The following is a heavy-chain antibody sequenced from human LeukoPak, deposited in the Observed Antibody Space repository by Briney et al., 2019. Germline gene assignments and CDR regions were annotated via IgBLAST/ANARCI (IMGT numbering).Heavy chain of an antibody. V-gene: IGHV3-48*02. D-gene: IGHD2-8*01. J-gene: IGHJ4*02. CDR2: ISSSSSTI. Sequence: PGGSLRLSCAASGFAFSSHSMSWVRQAPGKGLEWVSYISSSSSTIYYADSVKGRFTISRDNAKNSLFLQMNSLRDEDTAVYYCARVPNYWGQGTLVTVSS. CDR1: GFAFSSHS. CDR3: ARVPNY.